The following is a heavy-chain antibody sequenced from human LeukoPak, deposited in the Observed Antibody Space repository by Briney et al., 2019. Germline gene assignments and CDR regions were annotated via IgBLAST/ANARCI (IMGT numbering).Heavy chain of an antibody. D-gene: IGHD6-19*01. Sequence: PGGSLRLSCAASGFTFPNYVMSWVRQAPGKGLEWVSGISGRGADTYYADSVKGRFTISRDNSKNTLYLQMNSLRAEDTAVYYCAREDSSGWLYYFDYWGQGTLVTVSS. V-gene: IGHV3-23*01. CDR1: GFTFPNYV. CDR3: AREDSSGWLYYFDY. J-gene: IGHJ4*02. CDR2: ISGRGADT.